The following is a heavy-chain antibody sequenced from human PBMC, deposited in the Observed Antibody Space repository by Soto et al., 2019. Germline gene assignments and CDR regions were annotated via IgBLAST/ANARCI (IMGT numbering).Heavy chain of an antibody. CDR1: GGSFSGYY. V-gene: IGHV4-34*01. Sequence: SETLSLTCAVYGGSFSGYYWSWIRQPPGKGLEWIGEINHSGSTNYNPSLKSRVTISVDTSKNQFSLKLSSVTAADTAVYYCAYGYSYGFGYYYYGMDVWGQGTTVTVSS. CDR2: INHSGST. CDR3: AYGYSYGFGYYYYGMDV. J-gene: IGHJ6*02. D-gene: IGHD5-18*01.